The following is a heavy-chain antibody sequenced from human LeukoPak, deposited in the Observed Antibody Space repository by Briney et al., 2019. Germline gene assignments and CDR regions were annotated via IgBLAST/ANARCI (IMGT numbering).Heavy chain of an antibody. CDR3: ARAPIPYDSSRTDYRFDP. J-gene: IGHJ5*02. CDR1: GGSISSYY. V-gene: IGHV4-59*01. D-gene: IGHD6-13*01. CDR2: XXXSGST. Sequence: SETLSLTCSVSGGSISSYYWSXXXQPPGXGLEXXXXXXXSGSTNYNPSLKSRVTISVDTSKKQFSLKLRSVTAADTAVYYCARAPIPYDSSRTDYRFDPWGQGTLVTVAS.